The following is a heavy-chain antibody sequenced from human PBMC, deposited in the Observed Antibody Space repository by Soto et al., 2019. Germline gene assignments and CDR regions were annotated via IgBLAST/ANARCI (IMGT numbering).Heavy chain of an antibody. V-gene: IGHV4-39*07. CDR2: IYYSGNT. Sequence: SETLSLTCSVSGGSISSSSYYWVRLRQPPGKGLEWIVSIYYSGNTYCNPSLKSRVTISVDTSKNQFSLNLSSVIAADSAVYYCAGQPTAGSFYDLGSYYYYYGMDVWGQGTTVTV. D-gene: IGHD3-16*01. CDR3: AGQPTAGSFYDLGSYYYYYGMDV. J-gene: IGHJ6*02. CDR1: GGSISSSSYY.